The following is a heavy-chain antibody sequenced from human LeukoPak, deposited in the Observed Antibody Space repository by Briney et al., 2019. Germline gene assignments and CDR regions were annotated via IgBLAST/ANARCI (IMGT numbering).Heavy chain of an antibody. V-gene: IGHV1-69*05. CDR2: IIPSFGTA. J-gene: IGHJ4*02. CDR1: GGTFTSYV. CDR3: ARPMTTVTTGFDY. Sequence: SVKVSCKASGGTFTSYVINWVRQAPGQGLEWMGRIIPSFGTANYAQKFQGRVTITTDESTSTAYMELSNLRSEDTAVYFCARPMTTVTTGFDYWGQGTLVTVSS. D-gene: IGHD4-17*01.